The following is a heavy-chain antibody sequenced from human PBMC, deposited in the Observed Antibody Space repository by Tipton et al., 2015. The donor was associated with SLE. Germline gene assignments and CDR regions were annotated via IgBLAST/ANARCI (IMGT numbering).Heavy chain of an antibody. Sequence: TLSLTCTVSGGSISSGSYYWSWIRQPAGKGLEWIGRIYTSGSTNYNPSLKSRVTISADTSKNHLSLKLTSVTAADTAVYFCARSSSVRTLLWPTFAYWGQGTLVTVSS. J-gene: IGHJ4*02. CDR2: IYTSGST. CDR3: ARSSSVRTLLWPTFAY. V-gene: IGHV4-61*02. CDR1: GGSISSGSYY. D-gene: IGHD2/OR15-2a*01.